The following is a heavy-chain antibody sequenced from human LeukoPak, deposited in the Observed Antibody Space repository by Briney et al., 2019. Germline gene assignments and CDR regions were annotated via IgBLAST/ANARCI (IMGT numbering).Heavy chain of an antibody. CDR1: GGSISSSGYY. Sequence: SETLSLTCTVSGGSISSSGYYWGWIRQPPGKGLEWIGSIYYSGSTYYNPSLKSRVTISVDTSKNQFSLKLSSVTAADTAVYYCARLTSGHFDYWGQGTLVTVSS. CDR2: IYYSGST. J-gene: IGHJ4*02. V-gene: IGHV4-39*01. CDR3: ARLTSGHFDY. D-gene: IGHD3-10*01.